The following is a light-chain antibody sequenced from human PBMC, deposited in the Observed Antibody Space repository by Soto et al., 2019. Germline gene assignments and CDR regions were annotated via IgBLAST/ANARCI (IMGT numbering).Light chain of an antibody. CDR3: QQYGTSPYT. Sequence: EIVLTQSPGTLSLSPGEGATLSCRASQNVGSNFLGWYQQKPGQAPRLLIYGTSSRATGIPDRFRGSGSVTDFTLTISRLEPADVAVYYCQQYGTSPYTFGQGTQLQI. CDR2: GTS. V-gene: IGKV3-20*01. CDR1: QNVGSNF. J-gene: IGKJ2*01.